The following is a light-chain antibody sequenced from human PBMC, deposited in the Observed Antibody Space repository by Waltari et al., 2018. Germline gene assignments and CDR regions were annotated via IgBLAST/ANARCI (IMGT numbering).Light chain of an antibody. Sequence: DIQMTQSPSSLSASVGDRVTITCRESQDISNNLNWYQQKPGKAPDLLIFAVFTLQSGVPSRFSGSGSGTEFTLTISSLQPEDSATYYCQQSYTMPMYTFGQRTKLEIK. V-gene: IGKV1-39*01. J-gene: IGKJ2*01. CDR1: QDISNN. CDR2: AVF. CDR3: QQSYTMPMYT.